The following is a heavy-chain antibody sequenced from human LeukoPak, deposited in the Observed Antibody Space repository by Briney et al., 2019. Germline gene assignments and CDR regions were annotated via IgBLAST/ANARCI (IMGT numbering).Heavy chain of an antibody. D-gene: IGHD5-12*01. CDR1: GGTFSSYA. J-gene: IGHJ6*02. CDR3: ARDGPMSGYDFGGDLTYYGMDV. CDR2: IIPILGIA. V-gene: IGHV1-69*04. Sequence: SVKVSCKASGGTFSSYAISWVRQAPGQGLEWMGRIIPILGIANYAQKFQGRVTITADKSTSTAYMELSSLRSEDTAVYYCARDGPMSGYDFGGDLTYYGMDVWGQGTTVTVSS.